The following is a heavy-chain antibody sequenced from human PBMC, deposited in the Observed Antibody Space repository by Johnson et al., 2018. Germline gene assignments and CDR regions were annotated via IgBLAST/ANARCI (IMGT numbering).Heavy chain of an antibody. Sequence: EVQLVESGGGLVQPGGSLRLSCAASGFTFSSYAMSWVRQAPGKGLEWVSALSGSGGSTYYADSVKGRFTISRDNSKNRVYLKMNSLRAEDTAVYYCAKDTRSVYYGARDSWGQGTMVTVSS. CDR3: AKDTRSVYYGARDS. CDR2: LSGSGGST. J-gene: IGHJ3*02. D-gene: IGHD3-22*01. CDR1: GFTFSSYA. V-gene: IGHV3-23*04.